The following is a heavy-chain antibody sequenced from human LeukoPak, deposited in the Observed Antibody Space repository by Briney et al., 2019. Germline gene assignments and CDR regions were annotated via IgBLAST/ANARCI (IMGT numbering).Heavy chain of an antibody. CDR1: GYTFTGYY. J-gene: IGHJ6*03. D-gene: IGHD5-12*01. Sequence: ASVKVSCKASGYTFTGYYMHWVRQAPGQGLEWMGWINPNSGGTNYAQKFQGRVTMTRDTSISTAYMELSRLRSDDTAVYYCARGSVDIVATIYYYYMDVWGKGTTVTVSS. CDR2: INPNSGGT. V-gene: IGHV1-2*02. CDR3: ARGSVDIVATIYYYYMDV.